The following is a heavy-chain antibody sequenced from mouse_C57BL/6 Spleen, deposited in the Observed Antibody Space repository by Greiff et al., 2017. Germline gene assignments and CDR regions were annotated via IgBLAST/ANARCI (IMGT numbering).Heavy chain of an antibody. V-gene: IGHV5-4*01. J-gene: IGHJ3*01. CDR2: ISDGGSYT. CDR3: AREDYGSSPFAY. CDR1: GFTFSSYA. Sequence: EVQLVESGGGLVKPGGSLKLSCAASGFTFSSYAMSWVRQTPEKRLEWVATISDGGSYTYYPDNVKGRFTISRVNAKNNLYLQMSHLKSEDTAMYYCAREDYGSSPFAYWGQGTLVTVSA. D-gene: IGHD1-1*01.